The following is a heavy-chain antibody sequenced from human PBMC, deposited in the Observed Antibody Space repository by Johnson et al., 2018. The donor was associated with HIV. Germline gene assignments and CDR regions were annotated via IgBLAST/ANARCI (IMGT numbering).Heavy chain of an antibody. Sequence: VQLVESGGGLIQPGGSLRLSCAASGLIVSSSYMTWVRQGPGKWLEWVSVIYSGGSTYYADSVKGRFTISRDNSKNTLYLQMNSLRAEDTAVYYCAKDLFYYDSTGDAFDIWGQGTMVTVSS. CDR2: IYSGGST. CDR1: GLIVSSSY. D-gene: IGHD3-22*01. CDR3: AKDLFYYDSTGDAFDI. V-gene: IGHV3-53*01. J-gene: IGHJ3*02.